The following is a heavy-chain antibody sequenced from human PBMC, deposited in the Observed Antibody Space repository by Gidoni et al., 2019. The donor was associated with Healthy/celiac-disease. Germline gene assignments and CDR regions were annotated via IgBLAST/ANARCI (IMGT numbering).Heavy chain of an antibody. V-gene: IGHV4-34*01. D-gene: IGHD3-16*01. J-gene: IGHJ4*02. Sequence: QVQLQQWGAGLLKPSETLSLTCAVSVGSFSGYYWSWIPQPPGKGLEWIGEINHSGSTNYNPSLKSRVTISVDTSKNQFSLKLSSVTAADTAVYYCARGGRGIRSFDYWGQGTLVTVSS. CDR3: ARGGRGIRSFDY. CDR1: VGSFSGYY. CDR2: INHSGST.